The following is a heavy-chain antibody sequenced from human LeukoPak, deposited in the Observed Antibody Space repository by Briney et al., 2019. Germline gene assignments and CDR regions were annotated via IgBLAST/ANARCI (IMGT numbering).Heavy chain of an antibody. CDR2: IFPSGGEI. CDR3: ARGVRGLYSSSWYSRPGRTDDFDY. D-gene: IGHD6-13*01. J-gene: IGHJ4*02. CDR1: GFTFSTFA. V-gene: IGHV3-23*01. Sequence: AGGSLRLSCVASGFTFSTFAMIWVRQPPGKGLEWVSSIFPSGGEIHYADSVKGRFTISRDNSKNTLYLQMNSLRAEDTAVYYCARGVRGLYSSSWYSRPGRTDDFDYWGQGTLVTVSS.